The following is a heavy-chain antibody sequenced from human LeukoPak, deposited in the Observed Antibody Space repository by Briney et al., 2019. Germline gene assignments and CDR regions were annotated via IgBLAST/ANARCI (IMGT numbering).Heavy chain of an antibody. Sequence: KPSETLSLTCTVSGGSISGCHWSWIRQLPGKGLEWIGYIHYSGSTDYNPSLKSRVTISVDTSKNQFSLKLSSVTAADTAVYYCTRHLDYYGSGSYEYWGQGTLVTVSS. D-gene: IGHD3-10*01. V-gene: IGHV4-59*08. CDR3: TRHLDYYGSGSYEY. CDR2: IHYSGST. J-gene: IGHJ4*02. CDR1: GGSISGCH.